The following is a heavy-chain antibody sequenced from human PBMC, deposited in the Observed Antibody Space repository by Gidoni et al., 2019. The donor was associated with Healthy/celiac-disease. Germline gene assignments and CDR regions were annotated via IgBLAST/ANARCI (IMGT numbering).Heavy chain of an antibody. CDR2: ISYDGSNK. CDR1: GFTFSSYG. V-gene: IGHV3-30*18. J-gene: IGHJ6*02. Sequence: QVQLVESGGGVVQPGRSLRLSCAASGFTFSSYGMHWVRQAPGKGLEWVAVISYDGSNKYYADSVKGRFTISRDNSKNTLYLQMNSLRAEDTAVYYCAKDGPHEGDYYYYGMDVWGQGTTVTVSS. CDR3: AKDGPHEGDYYYYGMDV.